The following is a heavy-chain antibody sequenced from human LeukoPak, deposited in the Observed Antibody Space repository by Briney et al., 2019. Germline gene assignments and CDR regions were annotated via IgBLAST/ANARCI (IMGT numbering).Heavy chain of an antibody. CDR1: GGSFSGYY. CDR2: INHSGST. D-gene: IGHD1-26*01. J-gene: IGHJ4*02. V-gene: IGHV4-34*01. Sequence: PSETLSLTCAVYGGSFSGYYWSWIRQPPGKGLEWIGEINHSGSTNYNPSLKSRVTISVDTSKNQFSLKLSSVTAADTAVYYCARGKVGATMSSYWASKFEYIDYWGQGTLVTVSS. CDR3: ARGKVGATMSSYWASKFEYIDY.